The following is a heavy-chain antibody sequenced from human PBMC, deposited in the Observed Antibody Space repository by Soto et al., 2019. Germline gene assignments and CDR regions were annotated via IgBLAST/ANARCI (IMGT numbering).Heavy chain of an antibody. CDR2: IYYSRNSGST. CDR1: GGSISSSTYY. Sequence: PSETLSLTCTVSGGSISSSTYYWGWIRQPPGRGLEWIGSIYYSRNSGSTYYNPSLKSRVTVSVDTSKNQFSLKLSSVTAADTAVYYCARSDGRYWGQGTLVTVSS. J-gene: IGHJ4*02. V-gene: IGHV4-39*07. CDR3: ARSDGRY.